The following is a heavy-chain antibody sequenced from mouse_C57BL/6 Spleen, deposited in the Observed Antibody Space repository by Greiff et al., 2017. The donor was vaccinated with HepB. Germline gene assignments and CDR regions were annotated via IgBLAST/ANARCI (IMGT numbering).Heavy chain of an antibody. V-gene: IGHV1-55*01. CDR2: IYPGSGST. D-gene: IGHD2-2*01. CDR1: GYTFTSYW. CDR3: ARRGVTTDGAYFDY. J-gene: IGHJ2*01. Sequence: QVQLQQSGAELVKPGASVKMSCKASGYTFTSYWITWVKQRPGQGLEWIGDIYPGSGSTNYNEKFKSKATLTVDTSSSTAYMQLSSLTSEDSAVYYCARRGVTTDGAYFDYWGQGTTLTVSS.